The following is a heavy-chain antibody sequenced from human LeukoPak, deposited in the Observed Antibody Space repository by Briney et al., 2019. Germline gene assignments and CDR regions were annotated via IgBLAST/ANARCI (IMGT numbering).Heavy chain of an antibody. V-gene: IGHV3-23*01. Sequence: GGSLRLSCAASEFTFSSFAMSWVRQPPGKGLEWVSTISSSGGSTFYAESVKGRFTISRDNNENTLYLQMNSLRAEDTAIYYCAREHYFYYMDGWGKGTTVTVSS. J-gene: IGHJ6*03. CDR3: AREHYFYYMDG. CDR1: EFTFSSFA. CDR2: ISSSGGST.